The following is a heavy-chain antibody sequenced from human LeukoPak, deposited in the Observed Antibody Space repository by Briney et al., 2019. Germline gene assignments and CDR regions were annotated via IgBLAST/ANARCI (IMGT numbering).Heavy chain of an antibody. CDR1: GFTFSSYA. Sequence: GGSLRLSCAASGFTFSSYAMSWVRQAPGKGLEWVSAISGSGGSTYYADSVKGRFTISRDNSKNTLYLQMNSLRAEDTAVYYCAKEARHGSGSSYYYYYYMDVWGKGTTVTVSS. CDR3: AKEARHGSGSSYYYYYYMDV. D-gene: IGHD3-10*01. J-gene: IGHJ6*03. CDR2: ISGSGGST. V-gene: IGHV3-23*01.